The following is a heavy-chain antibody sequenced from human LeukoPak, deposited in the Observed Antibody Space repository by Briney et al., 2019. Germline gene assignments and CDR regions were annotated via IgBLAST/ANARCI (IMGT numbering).Heavy chain of an antibody. Sequence: PGGSLRLSCTGSSFTFGDSPMKWVRQAPGKGLEYVSAISSNGDSTNYANSVRGRFTISRDNSKNTLYLQMGSLRADDMAVYYCAREGSVAAFGPRRPFDYWGQGTLVTVSS. J-gene: IGHJ4*02. CDR3: AREGSVAAFGPRRPFDY. CDR1: SFTFGDSP. D-gene: IGHD6-13*01. V-gene: IGHV3-64*01. CDR2: ISSNGDST.